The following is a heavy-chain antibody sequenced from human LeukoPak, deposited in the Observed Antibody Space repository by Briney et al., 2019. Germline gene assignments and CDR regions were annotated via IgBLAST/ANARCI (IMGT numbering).Heavy chain of an antibody. CDR1: GYTFTSHG. Sequence: AASVKVSCKASGYTFTSHGITWVRQAPGQGLEWMGWINPNSDYTSYAQKFQGRITLTRDTSISTVYMELSPLTSDDTAVYYCAVAPGDYWGQGTLVSVSA. D-gene: IGHD2-21*01. V-gene: IGHV1-2*02. CDR3: AVAPGDY. CDR2: INPNSDYT. J-gene: IGHJ4*02.